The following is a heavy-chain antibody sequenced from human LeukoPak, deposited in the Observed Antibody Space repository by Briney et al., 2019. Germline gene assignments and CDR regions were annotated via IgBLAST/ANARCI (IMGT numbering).Heavy chain of an antibody. V-gene: IGHV3-15*01. CDR1: GFTFSNAW. D-gene: IGHD3-10*01. Sequence: GGSLRLSCAASGFTFSNAWMSWVRQAPGKGLEWVGRIKSKTDGGTTDYAAPVKGRFTISRDDSKNTLYLQMNSLKTEDTAVYYCTIASYYYGSGSHWGQGTLVTVSS. CDR3: TIASYYYGSGSH. CDR2: IKSKTDGGTT. J-gene: IGHJ4*02.